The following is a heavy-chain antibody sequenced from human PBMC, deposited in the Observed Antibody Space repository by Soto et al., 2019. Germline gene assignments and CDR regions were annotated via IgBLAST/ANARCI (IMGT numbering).Heavy chain of an antibody. CDR3: ARRVGDGQFDF. Sequence: QVQLVQSGAEVRKPGASVKVSCKASGYTFTGYYLHWVRQAPGQGLEWMGWINPGSGDTNYAQNFQDRVTITSDTSATTVYMEMVRLTSADTAVYYCARRVGDGQFDFWGQGTLITVSS. CDR1: GYTFTGYY. CDR2: INPGSGDT. D-gene: IGHD1-26*01. V-gene: IGHV1-2*02. J-gene: IGHJ4*02.